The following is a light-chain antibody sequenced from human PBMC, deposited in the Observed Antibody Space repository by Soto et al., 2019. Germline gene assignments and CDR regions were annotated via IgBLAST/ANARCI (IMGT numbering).Light chain of an antibody. CDR2: DGS. CDR1: GSDIGTYDF. Sequence: QSALTQPASVSGSPGQSITISCTGTGSDIGTYDFVSWYQSHPDKAAQLIIFDGSKRPSGVSTRFSASKSGNTASMTITGLQAEDEAAYYCCSYTGDDNFVVFGGGTKLTFL. J-gene: IGLJ3*02. V-gene: IGLV2-23*03. CDR3: CSYTGDDNFVV.